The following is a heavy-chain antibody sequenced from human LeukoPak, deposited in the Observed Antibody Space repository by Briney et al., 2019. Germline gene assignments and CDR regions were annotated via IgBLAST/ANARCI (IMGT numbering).Heavy chain of an antibody. CDR1: RFTFSTYG. D-gene: IGHD3-22*01. J-gene: IGHJ4*02. CDR2: ISGSGGST. Sequence: GRSLRLSCEASRFTFSTYGMHWVRQAPGKGLEWVSAISGSGGSTYYADSVKGRFTISRDNSKNTLYLQMNSLRAEDTAVYYCATPQRNYYDSSGYPRARFDYWGQGTLVTVSS. V-gene: IGHV3-23*01. CDR3: ATPQRNYYDSSGYPRARFDY.